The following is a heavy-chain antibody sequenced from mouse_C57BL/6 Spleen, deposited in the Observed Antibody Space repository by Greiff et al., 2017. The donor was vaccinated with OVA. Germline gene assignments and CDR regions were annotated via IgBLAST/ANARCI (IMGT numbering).Heavy chain of an antibody. CDR1: GYTFTSYG. J-gene: IGHJ4*01. Sequence: QVQLQQSGAELARPGASVKLSCKASGYTFTSYGISWVKQRTGQGLEWIGEIYPRSGNTYYNEKFKGKATLTADKSSSTAYMELRSLTSEDSAVYVCARGGSDEGVPYAMDYWGQGTSVTVSS. CDR2: IYPRSGNT. CDR3: ARGGSDEGVPYAMDY. V-gene: IGHV1-81*01.